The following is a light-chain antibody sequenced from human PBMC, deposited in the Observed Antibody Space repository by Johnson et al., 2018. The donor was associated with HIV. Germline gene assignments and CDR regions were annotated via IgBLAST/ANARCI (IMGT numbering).Light chain of an antibody. CDR3: GTWDSSLSAYV. CDR2: RDI. V-gene: IGLV1-51*02. CDR1: SSNIGSNT. J-gene: IGLJ1*01. Sequence: QSVLTQPPSVSAAPGQKVTISCSGSSSNIGSNTVNWYQHLPGTAPNLLIYRDIQRPSGVPDRFSASKSGTSATLAITGLQTGDEGDYYCGTWDSSLSAYVFGTGTKVTVL.